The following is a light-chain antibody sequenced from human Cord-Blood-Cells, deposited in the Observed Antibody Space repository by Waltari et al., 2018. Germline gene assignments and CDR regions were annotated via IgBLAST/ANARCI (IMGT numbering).Light chain of an antibody. V-gene: IGLV2-23*02. CDR1: SSDVGSYNL. CDR3: CSYAGSSTWV. J-gene: IGLJ3*02. CDR2: EVS. Sequence: QSALTQPASVSGSPGQSITISCTGTSSDVGSYNLVPWYQQHPGKAPTLMIYEVSKRPSGVSNRFSGSKSGNTASLTISGLQAEDEADYYCCSYAGSSTWVFGGGTKLTVL.